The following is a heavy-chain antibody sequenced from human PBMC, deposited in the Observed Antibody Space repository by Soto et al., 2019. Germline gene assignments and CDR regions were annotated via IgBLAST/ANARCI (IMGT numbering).Heavy chain of an antibody. D-gene: IGHD5-12*01. Sequence: QVQLQQWGAGLLKPSETLSLNCAVTGGSLSGYYWSWIRQPPGKGLEWIGEVKDGGHTNYSPSLRSRVTISSDTSNNPFSLSLNSVTAADTGVYYCARGQEGVVATHWDQGSLVTVSS. CDR3: ARGQEGVVATH. J-gene: IGHJ4*02. CDR1: GGSLSGYY. CDR2: VKDGGHT. V-gene: IGHV4-34*01.